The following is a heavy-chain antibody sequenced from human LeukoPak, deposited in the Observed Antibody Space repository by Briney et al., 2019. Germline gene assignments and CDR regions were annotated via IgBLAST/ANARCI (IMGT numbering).Heavy chain of an antibody. D-gene: IGHD1-1*01. CDR1: GGTFSSYA. Sequence: GASVKVSCKASGGTFSSYAISWVRQAPGQGLEWMGGIIPIFGTANYAQKFQGRVTITTDESTSTAYMGLSSLRSEDTAVYYCARTTAGTGYNMDVWGKGTTVTVSS. J-gene: IGHJ6*03. CDR2: IIPIFGTA. V-gene: IGHV1-69*05. CDR3: ARTTAGTGYNMDV.